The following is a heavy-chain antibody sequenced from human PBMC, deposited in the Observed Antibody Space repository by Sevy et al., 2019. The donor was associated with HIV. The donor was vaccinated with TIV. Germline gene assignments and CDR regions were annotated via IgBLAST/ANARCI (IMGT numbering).Heavy chain of an antibody. Sequence: GGSLRLSCEVSGLSVTNNAMTWVRQAPGKGLEWVSAISGSGDSKYYAGSVKGRVTISRDNSKNIMYLQMTSLGADDTAVYYCAKSSLPYGDYHFDFWGQGTVVTVSS. V-gene: IGHV3-23*01. D-gene: IGHD4-17*01. CDR2: ISGSGDSK. CDR3: AKSSLPYGDYHFDF. J-gene: IGHJ4*02. CDR1: GLSVTNNA.